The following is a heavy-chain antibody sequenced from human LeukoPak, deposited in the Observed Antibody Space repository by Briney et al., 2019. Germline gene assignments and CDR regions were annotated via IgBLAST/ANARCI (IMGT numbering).Heavy chain of an antibody. V-gene: IGHV4-4*07. CDR1: GGSISTYS. CDR3: ARGGYYGSGNDFRFDP. D-gene: IGHD3-10*01. CDR2: IFPSGST. Sequence: SETLSLTCTVSGGSISTYSWNWIRQPAGKGLEWIGRIFPSGSTKYHPSLKSRVTMSVDTSKNHFSLKLSSVTAADTAVYYCARGGYYGSGNDFRFDPWGQGTLVTVSS. J-gene: IGHJ5*02.